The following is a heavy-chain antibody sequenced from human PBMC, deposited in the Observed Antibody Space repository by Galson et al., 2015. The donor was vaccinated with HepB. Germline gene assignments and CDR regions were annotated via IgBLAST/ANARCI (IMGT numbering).Heavy chain of an antibody. J-gene: IGHJ6*02. CDR3: ASYGDTYYYYGMDV. CDR2: ISSSSSYT. Sequence: SLRLSCAASGFTFSDYYMSWIRQAPGKGLEWVSYISSSSSYTNYADSVKGRFTISRDNAKNSLYLQMNSLRAEDTAVYYCASYGDTYYYYGMDVWGQGTTVTVSS. CDR1: GFTFSDYY. V-gene: IGHV3-11*03. D-gene: IGHD4-17*01.